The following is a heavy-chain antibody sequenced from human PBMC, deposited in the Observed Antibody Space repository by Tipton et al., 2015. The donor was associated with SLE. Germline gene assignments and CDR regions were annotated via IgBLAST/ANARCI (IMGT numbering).Heavy chain of an antibody. CDR1: GYSIRSGYY. J-gene: IGHJ2*01. V-gene: IGHV4-38-2*02. CDR3: ARSGHIVVVVLGYFDV. CDR2: IYHSGST. Sequence: TLSLTCTVSGYSIRSGYYWGWLRQPPGKGLEWIGSIYHSGSTYYNPSLKSRVTISVDTSKNQFSLKLSSVTAADTAVYYCARSGHIVVVVLGYFDVWGRGTLVTVSS. D-gene: IGHD2-21*01.